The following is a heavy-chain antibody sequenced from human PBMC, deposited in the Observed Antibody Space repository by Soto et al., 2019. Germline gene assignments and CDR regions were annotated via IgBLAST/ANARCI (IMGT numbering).Heavy chain of an antibody. CDR3: ARNMDAFDP. V-gene: IGHV4-59*01. CDR2: IYHTGTT. CDR1: GGSISGYY. Sequence: PSETLSLTCTVSGGSISGYYWIWIRQLPGKGLEWIGYIYHTGTTNYNPSLKSRVTISVDTSKNQFSLKLSSVTAADTAVYYCARNMDAFDPWGQGTLVTVSS. J-gene: IGHJ5*02. D-gene: IGHD3-10*01.